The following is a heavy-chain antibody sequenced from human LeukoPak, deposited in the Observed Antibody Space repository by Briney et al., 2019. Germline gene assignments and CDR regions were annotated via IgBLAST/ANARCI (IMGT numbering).Heavy chain of an antibody. CDR3: RPRGSSSTRMLLVNYYNMAV. CDR1: GFTFSSYE. CDR2: MSSSGDAT. D-gene: IGHD6-6*01. V-gene: IGHV3-23*01. Sequence: PGGSLRLSCAASGFTFSSYEMNWIRQAPGKGLEWVAVMSSSGDATYYADSVKGRFTISRDNSKNTVYLQMNSLRVEDTAVYYCRPRGSSSTRMLLVNYYNMAVWGKGTTVTVSS. J-gene: IGHJ6*03.